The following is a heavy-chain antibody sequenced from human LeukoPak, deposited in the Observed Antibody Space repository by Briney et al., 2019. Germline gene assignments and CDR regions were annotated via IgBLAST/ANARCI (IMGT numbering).Heavy chain of an antibody. CDR1: GYTFTGYY. J-gene: IGHJ6*03. D-gene: IGHD6-13*01. CDR3: ARECWLAAAGTVFYYYYYYMDV. CDR2: INPNSGGT. V-gene: IGHV1-2*06. Sequence: ASVKVSCKASGYTFTGYYMHWVRQAPGQGLEWMGRINPNSGGTNYAQKFQGRVTMTRDTSISTAYMELSRLRSDDPAVYYCARECWLAAAGTVFYYYYYYMDVWGKGTTVTVSS.